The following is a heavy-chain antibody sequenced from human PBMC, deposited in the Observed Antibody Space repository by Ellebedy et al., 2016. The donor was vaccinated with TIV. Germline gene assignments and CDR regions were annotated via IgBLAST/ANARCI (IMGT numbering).Heavy chain of an antibody. D-gene: IGHD3-3*01. CDR3: ARDGPNGYDTSIYYYYNYGMDV. V-gene: IGHV3-53*01. CDR2: IYDGGST. J-gene: IGHJ6*02. Sequence: PGGSLRLSCAASGFSVSNSYMSWVRQAPGKGLEWVSVIYDGGSTYYSDSVKGRFIISRDTSKNTLSLQMNDLRAEDTAVYYCARDGPNGYDTSIYYYYNYGMDVWGQGTTVTVSS. CDR1: GFSVSNSY.